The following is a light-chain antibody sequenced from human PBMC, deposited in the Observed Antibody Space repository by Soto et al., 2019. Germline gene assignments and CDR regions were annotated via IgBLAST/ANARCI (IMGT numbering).Light chain of an antibody. J-gene: IGKJ4*01. Sequence: DIQMTQSPSSLSASVGDRVTITCRASQSISSYLNWYQQKPGKAPKLLIYAASSLQSGVPSRFSGSGSGTDFTLTISSLQPEDFATYYCQQSYSTPPFGGGTNVEIK. CDR1: QSISSY. CDR2: AAS. V-gene: IGKV1-39*01. CDR3: QQSYSTPP.